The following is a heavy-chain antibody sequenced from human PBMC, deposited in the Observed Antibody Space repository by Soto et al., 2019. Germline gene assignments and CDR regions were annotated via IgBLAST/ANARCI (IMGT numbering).Heavy chain of an antibody. CDR3: ARTSDYGDYAQGDP. CDR1: GGTFSSYA. V-gene: IGHV1-69*01. Sequence: QVQLVQSGAEVKKPGSSVKVSCKASGGTFSSYAISWVRQAPGQGLEWMGGIIPIFGTANYAQKSQGRVTITADESTSTAYMELSSLRSEDTAVYYCARTSDYGDYAQGDPWGQGTLVTVSS. D-gene: IGHD4-17*01. CDR2: IIPIFGTA. J-gene: IGHJ5*02.